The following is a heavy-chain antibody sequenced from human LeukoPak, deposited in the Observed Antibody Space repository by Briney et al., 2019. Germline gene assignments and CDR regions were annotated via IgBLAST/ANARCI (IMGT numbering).Heavy chain of an antibody. Sequence: ASVKVSCKASGGTFTSYAISWVRQAPGQGLEWMGWINPNSGGTNYAQKFQGRVTMTRDTSISTAYMELSRLRSDDTAVYYCARDSDYSNNWFDPWGQGTLVTVSS. CDR2: INPNSGGT. J-gene: IGHJ5*02. D-gene: IGHD4-4*01. CDR3: ARDSDYSNNWFDP. V-gene: IGHV1-2*02. CDR1: GGTFTSYA.